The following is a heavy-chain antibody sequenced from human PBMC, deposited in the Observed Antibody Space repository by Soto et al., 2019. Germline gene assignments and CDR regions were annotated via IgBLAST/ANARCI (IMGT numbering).Heavy chain of an antibody. V-gene: IGHV4-31*03. Sequence: QVQLQESGPGLVKPSQTLSLTCTVSGGSISRGGYYWSWIRQHPGQGLECIGYIYYSGGTYYNPSLKSRVTISVDTSENQFPLRLSSVTAAATAVYYCARKDSGYADYMDVWGKGTTVTVSS. CDR2: IYYSGGT. CDR1: GGSISRGGYY. CDR3: ARKDSGYADYMDV. J-gene: IGHJ6*03. D-gene: IGHD5-12*01.